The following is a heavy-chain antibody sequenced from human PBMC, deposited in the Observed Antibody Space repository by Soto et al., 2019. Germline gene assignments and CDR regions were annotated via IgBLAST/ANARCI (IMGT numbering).Heavy chain of an antibody. Sequence: QVQLVQSGAEVKKPGSSVKVSCKDSGGTFSSYAISWVRQTPGQGLEWMGEIIPIFGTANYAQKFQGRVTITADESTSTAYMELSSLRSEDTAVYYCAIDLAAAGTYYYYGMDVCVQGTTVTVSS. CDR2: IIPIFGTA. D-gene: IGHD6-13*01. V-gene: IGHV1-69*01. CDR3: AIDLAAAGTYYYYGMDV. J-gene: IGHJ6*02. CDR1: GGTFSSYA.